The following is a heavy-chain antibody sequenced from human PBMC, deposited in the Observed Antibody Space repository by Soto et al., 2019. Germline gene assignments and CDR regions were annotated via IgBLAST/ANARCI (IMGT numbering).Heavy chain of an antibody. J-gene: IGHJ4*02. V-gene: IGHV4-34*01. CDR3: ASARWDY. Sequence: SETLSLTCAVSGGSFNANWWSWVRQPPGKGLEWIGEIYYNGNTNYNASLKSRVTISVDTSRNQFSLRLASVTAADTAIYYCASARWDYWGQGTLVPVSS. D-gene: IGHD2-15*01. CDR1: GGSFNANW. CDR2: IYYNGNT.